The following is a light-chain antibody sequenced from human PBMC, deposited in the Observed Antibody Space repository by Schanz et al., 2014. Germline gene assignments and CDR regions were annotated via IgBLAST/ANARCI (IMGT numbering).Light chain of an antibody. Sequence: QSALTQPASVSGSPGQSITISCTGTSSDVGGYNFVSWFKQYPGEAPKLLIYDVSHRPSGVSNRFSGSKSGNTASLTISGLQAEDEADYYCCSYAGTSTTVPFGGGTKLTVL. CDR2: DVS. CDR3: CSYAGTSTTVP. J-gene: IGLJ2*01. CDR1: SSDVGGYNF. V-gene: IGLV2-23*02.